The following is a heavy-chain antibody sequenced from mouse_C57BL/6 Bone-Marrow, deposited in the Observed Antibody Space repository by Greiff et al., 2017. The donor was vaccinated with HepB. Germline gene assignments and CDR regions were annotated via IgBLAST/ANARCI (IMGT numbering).Heavy chain of an antibody. CDR2: ISDGGSYT. J-gene: IGHJ3*01. V-gene: IGHV5-4*01. Sequence: EVQLVESGGGLVKPGGSLKLSCAASGFTFSSYAMSWVRQTPEKRLEWVATISDGGSYTYYPDNVKGRITISRDNAKNNLYLQMSHLKSEDTAMYYCARDDYGSSYKGFAYWGQGTLVTVSA. D-gene: IGHD1-1*01. CDR3: ARDDYGSSYKGFAY. CDR1: GFTFSSYA.